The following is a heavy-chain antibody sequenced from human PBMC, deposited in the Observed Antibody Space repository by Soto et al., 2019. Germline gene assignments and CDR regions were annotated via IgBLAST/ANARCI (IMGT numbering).Heavy chain of an antibody. Sequence: SETLSLTXTVSGGSISSDDNYWSWIRQPPGKGLEWIGYIYYTGTTSYNPSLKSRLIISIDTSKNVFSLKLNSVTAADTAVYFCARDNQRRAYNWFDPWGQGTLVTVSS. CDR1: GGSISSDDNY. CDR3: ARDNQRRAYNWFDP. V-gene: IGHV4-30-4*01. J-gene: IGHJ5*02. CDR2: IYYTGTT.